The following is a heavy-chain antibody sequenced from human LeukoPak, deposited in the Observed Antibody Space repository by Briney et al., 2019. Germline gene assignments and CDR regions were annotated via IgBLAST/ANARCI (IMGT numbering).Heavy chain of an antibody. D-gene: IGHD3-10*01. J-gene: IGHJ5*02. CDR3: ARGGVLWFGELQNWFDP. V-gene: IGHV4-34*01. CDR1: GGSFSGYY. CDR2: INHSGST. Sequence: SETLSLTCAVYGGSFSGYYWSWIRQPPGKGLEWIGEINHSGSTNYNPSLKSRVTISVDTSKNQFSLKLSSVTAADTAVYYCARGGVLWFGELQNWFDPWGQGTLVTVSS.